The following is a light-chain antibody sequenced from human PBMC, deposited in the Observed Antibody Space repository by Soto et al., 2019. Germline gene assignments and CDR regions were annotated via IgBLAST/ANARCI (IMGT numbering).Light chain of an antibody. J-gene: IGKJ2*03. CDR3: QKIFGTRYS. CDR2: ATS. CDR1: QNIRVY. Sequence: DIQMTQSPSSLSASVGDRVTITCRASQNIRVYLNWYQQKPGKAPKPLIYATSTLVSGVTSRFSGSGSGTDFTLTITSLQPEDFATYYCQKIFGTRYSFGQGTKLEIK. V-gene: IGKV1-39*01.